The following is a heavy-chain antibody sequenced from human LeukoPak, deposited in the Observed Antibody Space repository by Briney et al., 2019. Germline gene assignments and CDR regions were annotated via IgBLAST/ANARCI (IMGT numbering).Heavy chain of an antibody. CDR1: GFTVSNNY. J-gene: IGHJ4*02. D-gene: IGHD2-8*01. CDR3: ARGDWGCSDAICYQSYFDY. Sequence: GGSLRLSCAASGFTVSNNYMSWVRQAPGKGLEWVSVIYSNANTYYADSVKGRFTISRDNSKNTLYLQMDSLRAEDTAIYYCARGDWGCSDAICYQSYFDYWGQGTLVTVSS. CDR2: IYSNANT. V-gene: IGHV3-53*01.